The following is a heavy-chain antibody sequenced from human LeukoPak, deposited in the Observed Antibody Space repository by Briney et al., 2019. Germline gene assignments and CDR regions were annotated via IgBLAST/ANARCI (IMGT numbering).Heavy chain of an antibody. CDR1: GFTFRNYV. CDR3: AREGCYGSGSPPSLYFDY. V-gene: IGHV3-30-3*01. J-gene: IGHJ4*02. CDR2: TSSDLNVK. Sequence: GGSLRLSCAAPGFTFRNYVIHWVRQAPGKGLEWVAVTSSDLNVKLYADSVKGRFTISRDNSRSTLYLQMNSLRPEDTAIYYCAREGCYGSGSPPSLYFDYWGQGTLVTVSS. D-gene: IGHD3-10*01.